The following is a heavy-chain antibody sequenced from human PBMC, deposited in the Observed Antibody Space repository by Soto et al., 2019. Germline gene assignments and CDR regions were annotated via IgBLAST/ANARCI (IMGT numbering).Heavy chain of an antibody. D-gene: IGHD4-17*01. CDR3: AKVDADYWYLDS. CDR2: IYHTGSA. J-gene: IGHJ4*02. CDR1: RCSITDNY. V-gene: IGHV4-59*01. Sequence: SETLSLTCTVSRCSITDNYWSWIRQPPGKGLEWIGYIYHTGSAKYVPALKSRITMSVDMSKNQFSLTLTSVTAADTAVYYCAKVDADYWYLDSWGQGTLVTVSS.